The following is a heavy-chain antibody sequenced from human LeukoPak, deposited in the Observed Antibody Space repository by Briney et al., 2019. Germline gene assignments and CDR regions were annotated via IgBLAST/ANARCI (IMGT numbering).Heavy chain of an antibody. V-gene: IGHV3-48*01. CDR2: ISSSSLTI. J-gene: IGHJ4*02. CDR1: GFTFSSYS. CDR3: ARARPPPRGYRPGELLLFDY. Sequence: SGGSLRLSCAASGFTFSSYSMNWVRQAPGKGLEWVSLISSSSLTIYYTDSVKGRFTISRDNAENSLYLQMNSLRAEDTAVYYCARARPPPRGYRPGELLLFDYWGQGTLVTVSS. D-gene: IGHD5-12*01.